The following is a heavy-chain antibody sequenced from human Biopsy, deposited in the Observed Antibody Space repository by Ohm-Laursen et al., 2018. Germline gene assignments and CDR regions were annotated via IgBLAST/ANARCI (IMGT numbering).Heavy chain of an antibody. Sequence: LSLTCAASGFTFSTHWMSWVRQAPGKGLEWVATIKKDGSEKYYVDSVKGRFTISRDNSKSSLSLQMNSLRGEDTAVYYCARAPFGSGSYSEFDYWGQGSLVTVSS. V-gene: IGHV3-7*01. J-gene: IGHJ4*02. CDR2: IKKDGSEK. CDR3: ARAPFGSGSYSEFDY. CDR1: GFTFSTHW. D-gene: IGHD3-22*01.